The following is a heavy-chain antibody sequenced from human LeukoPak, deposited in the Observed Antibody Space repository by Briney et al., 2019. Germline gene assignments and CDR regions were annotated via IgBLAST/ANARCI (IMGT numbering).Heavy chain of an antibody. CDR1: GFTFSLYA. D-gene: IGHD2/OR15-2a*01. CDR2: ITSNGHSA. Sequence: GGSLRLSCAASGFTFSLYAMHWVRQAPGKGLEYVSAITSNGHSAYYANSVEGRFTISRDNSKNTLYPQMGSLRAEDMAVYYCARGRLASTTSTTYDYWGQGTLVTVSP. V-gene: IGHV3-64*01. CDR3: ARGRLASTTSTTYDY. J-gene: IGHJ4*02.